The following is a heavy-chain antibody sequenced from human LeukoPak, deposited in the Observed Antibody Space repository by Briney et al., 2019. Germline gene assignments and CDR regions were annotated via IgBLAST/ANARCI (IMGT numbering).Heavy chain of an antibody. CDR2: INPNSGGT. D-gene: IGHD3-10*01. J-gene: IGHJ5*02. V-gene: IGHV1-2*02. CDR1: GYSITGYY. CDR3: ARDHGDTLLRGVLNWFDP. Sequence: GASVKVSCKASGYSITGYYIHWVRQAPGQGLEWMGWINPNSGGTNYAPRFHDRVTMTRDTSMNTAYLELNNLGSDDTAIYYCARDHGDTLLRGVLNWFDPWGQGTLVTVSS.